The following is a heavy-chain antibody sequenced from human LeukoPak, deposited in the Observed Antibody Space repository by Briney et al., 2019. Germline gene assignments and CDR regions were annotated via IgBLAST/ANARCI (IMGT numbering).Heavy chain of an antibody. CDR2: MNPNSGNT. V-gene: IGHV1-8*03. J-gene: IGHJ4*02. CDR3: ARGGSVATNSFDY. Sequence: ASVKGSCKASGYTFSSYDINWVRQATGQGLEWMGWMNPNSGNTGYAQKFQGRVTITRNTSISTAYLELRSLRSEATAVYSCARGGSVATNSFDYWGQGTLVTVSS. CDR1: GYTFSSYD. D-gene: IGHD5-12*01.